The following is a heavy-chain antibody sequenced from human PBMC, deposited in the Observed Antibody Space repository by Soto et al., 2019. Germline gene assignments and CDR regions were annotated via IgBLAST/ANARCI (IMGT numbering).Heavy chain of an antibody. CDR3: ARDARSKNAEYFQH. V-gene: IGHV3-30-3*01. CDR1: GFTFSSYA. Sequence: GGSLRLSCAASGFTFSSYAMHWVRQAPGKGLEWVAVISYDGSNKYYADSEKGRFTISRDTSKNTLYMQMNSLRAEDTAVYYCARDARSKNAEYFQHWGQGTLVTVSS. J-gene: IGHJ1*01. CDR2: ISYDGSNK.